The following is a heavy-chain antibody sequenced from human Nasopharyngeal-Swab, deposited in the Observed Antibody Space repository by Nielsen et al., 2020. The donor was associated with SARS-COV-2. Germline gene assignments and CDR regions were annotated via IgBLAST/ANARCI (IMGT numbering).Heavy chain of an antibody. V-gene: IGHV3-48*03. CDR2: ISSSGSTI. J-gene: IGHJ5*02. CDR1: GFTSSSYE. Sequence: GESLKISCAASGFTSSSYEMNWVRQAPGKGLEWVSYISSSGSTIYYADSVKGRFTISRDNAKNSLYLQMNSLRAEDTAVYYCARHYYDTRAVWFDPWGQGTLVTVSS. CDR3: ARHYYDTRAVWFDP. D-gene: IGHD3-22*01.